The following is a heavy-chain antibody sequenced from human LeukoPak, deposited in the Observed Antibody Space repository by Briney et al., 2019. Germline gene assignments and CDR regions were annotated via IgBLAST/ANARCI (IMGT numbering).Heavy chain of an antibody. CDR2: ISGSGGST. CDR3: ATGVVVITKWTFDY. Sequence: GGSLRLTCAASGFIFSNFWMGWARQAPGKGLEWVSAISGSGGSTYYADSVKGRFTISRDNSKNTLYLQMNSLRAEDTAVYYCATGVVVITKWTFDYWGQGTLVTVSS. V-gene: IGHV3-23*01. CDR1: GFIFSNFW. D-gene: IGHD3-22*01. J-gene: IGHJ4*02.